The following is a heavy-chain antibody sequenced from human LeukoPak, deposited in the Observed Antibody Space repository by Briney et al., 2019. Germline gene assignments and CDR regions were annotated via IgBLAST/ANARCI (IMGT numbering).Heavy chain of an antibody. D-gene: IGHD3-10*01. CDR2: IYQTGST. J-gene: IGHJ4*02. Sequence: PSETLSLTCTVSGYSISSDYYWGWIRQPPGKGLEWIGNIYQTGSTYSNPSLTSRVTISIDTSRNQFSLKLSSVTAADTAVYYCARDLSITTIRGVTFDYWGQGALVTVSS. CDR3: ARDLSITTIRGVTFDY. CDR1: GYSISSDYY. V-gene: IGHV4-38-2*02.